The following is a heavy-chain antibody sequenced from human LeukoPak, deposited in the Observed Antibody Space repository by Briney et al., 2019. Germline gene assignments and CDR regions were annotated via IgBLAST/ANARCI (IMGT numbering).Heavy chain of an antibody. CDR1: GGTFSSYA. CDR2: IIPIFGTA. CDR3: ARASDYYGSGTYPY. Sequence: SVKVSCKASGGTFSSYAISWVPQAPGQGLEWMGRIIPIFGTANYAQKFQGRVTITTDESMSTAYMELSSLRSEDTAVYYWARASDYYGSGTYPYWGQGTLVTVSS. V-gene: IGHV1-69*05. D-gene: IGHD3-10*01. J-gene: IGHJ4*02.